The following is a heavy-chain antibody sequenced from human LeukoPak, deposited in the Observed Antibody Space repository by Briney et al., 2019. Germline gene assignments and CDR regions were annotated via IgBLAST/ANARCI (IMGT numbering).Heavy chain of an antibody. Sequence: ASVKVSCKASGYIFTNYYMHWVRQAPGQGLEWMGIINTSGGSTSSAQKFQGRVTMTRDTSTSTVYMELNSLRSEDTALYYCARDAFLSGSLSPIDYWGQGTLVTVSS. D-gene: IGHD5-12*01. V-gene: IGHV1-46*01. CDR1: GYIFTNYY. CDR2: INTSGGST. CDR3: ARDAFLSGSLSPIDY. J-gene: IGHJ4*02.